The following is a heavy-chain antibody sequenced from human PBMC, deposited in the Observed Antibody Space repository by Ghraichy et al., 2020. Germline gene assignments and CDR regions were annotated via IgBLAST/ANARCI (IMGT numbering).Heavy chain of an antibody. CDR3: AKDRARGIAVTVTFDY. D-gene: IGHD6-19*01. CDR2: ISGSGGST. Sequence: GGSLRLSCAASGFTFSSYAMSWVRQAPGKGLEWVSAISGSGGSTYYADSVKGRFTISRDNSKNALYLQMNSLRAEDTAVYYCAKDRARGIAVTVTFDYWGQGTLVTVSS. CDR1: GFTFSSYA. J-gene: IGHJ4*02. V-gene: IGHV3-23*01.